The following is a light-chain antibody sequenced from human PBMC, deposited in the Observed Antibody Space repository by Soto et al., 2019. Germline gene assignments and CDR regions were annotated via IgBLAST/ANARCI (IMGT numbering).Light chain of an antibody. J-gene: IGLJ1*01. CDR2: SNN. V-gene: IGLV1-44*01. CDR3: ATRDDSLNGYV. CDR1: NSNIGSNT. Sequence: QSVLTQTPSASATPGQRVTISCSGTNSNIGSNTITWYQQLPGTAPKRLIHSNNQRPSGVPDRFSASKSGTSASLAISGLQSEDDADYYCATRDDSLNGYVFGTGPKVTVL.